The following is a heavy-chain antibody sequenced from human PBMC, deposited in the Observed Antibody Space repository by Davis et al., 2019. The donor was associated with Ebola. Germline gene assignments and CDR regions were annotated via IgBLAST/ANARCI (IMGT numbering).Heavy chain of an antibody. CDR1: GFTFSSYG. Sequence: GGSLRLSCAASGFTFSSYGMHWVRQAPGKGLEWVSVIYSGGSAYYADSVKGRFTISRDTSKNTLYLQMNSLRAEDTAVYYCAREWVNWNWARGMDVWGQGTTVTVSS. J-gene: IGHJ6*02. CDR3: AREWVNWNWARGMDV. V-gene: IGHV3-NL1*01. CDR2: IYSGGSA. D-gene: IGHD1-7*01.